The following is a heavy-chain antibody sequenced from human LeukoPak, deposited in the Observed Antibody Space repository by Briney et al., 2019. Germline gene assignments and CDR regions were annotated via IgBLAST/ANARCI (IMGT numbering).Heavy chain of an antibody. CDR3: AKGQYYDSSGPFDY. J-gene: IGHJ4*02. CDR2: IRYDGSNK. Sequence: GGSLRLSCAAAGFTFSSYGMHWVRQAPGKGLEWVACIRYDGSNKYYADSVKGRFTISRDNSKDTLYLQMNSLRAEDTAVYYCAKGQYYDSSGPFDYWGQGTLVTVSS. D-gene: IGHD3-22*01. V-gene: IGHV3-30*02. CDR1: GFTFSSYG.